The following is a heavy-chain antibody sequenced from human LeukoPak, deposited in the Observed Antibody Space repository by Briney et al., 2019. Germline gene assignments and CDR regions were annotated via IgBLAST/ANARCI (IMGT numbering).Heavy chain of an antibody. Sequence: GGSLRLSCAASGFTFSSSAMNWVRQAPGKGLEWVSSINNVASHIYYAHSVKGRFTISRDNAKNSLYLQMNSLSDEDTAVYYCARDFTGDCSSTSCYTPPKYWGQGTLVTVSS. V-gene: IGHV3-21*03. D-gene: IGHD2-2*02. CDR1: GFTFSSSA. J-gene: IGHJ4*02. CDR2: INNVASHI. CDR3: ARDFTGDCSSTSCYTPPKY.